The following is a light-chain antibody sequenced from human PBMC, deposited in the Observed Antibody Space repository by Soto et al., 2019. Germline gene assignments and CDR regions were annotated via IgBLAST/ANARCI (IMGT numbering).Light chain of an antibody. V-gene: IGKV3-20*01. Sequence: EIIMTQSPATLSVSPGERATLSCRASQSVSNNLAWYQQKPGQAPRLLIYGASMRATGIPDRFSGSGSGTDFTLTISRLEPEDFAVYYCQQCGSSSTFGQGTRLEIK. CDR3: QQCGSSST. J-gene: IGKJ5*01. CDR2: GAS. CDR1: QSVSNN.